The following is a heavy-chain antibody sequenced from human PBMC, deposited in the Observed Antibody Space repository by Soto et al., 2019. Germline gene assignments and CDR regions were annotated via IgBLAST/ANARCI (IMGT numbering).Heavy chain of an antibody. CDR3: AKDPFGGYARYYYYGMDV. Sequence: SETLSLTCIVSGGSISNYYWSWGRQPPGKGLQWIGYIYYTGSTNYNPSLESRVTISVDTSKNQFSLKLDSVTAADTAVYYCAKDPFGGYARYYYYGMDVWGQGTTVTVSS. J-gene: IGHJ6*02. CDR2: IYYTGST. CDR1: GGSISNYY. V-gene: IGHV4-59*01. D-gene: IGHD5-12*01.